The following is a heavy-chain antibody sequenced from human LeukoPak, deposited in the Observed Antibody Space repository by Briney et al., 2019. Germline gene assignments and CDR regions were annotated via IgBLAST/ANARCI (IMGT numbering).Heavy chain of an antibody. CDR3: VWSSSWEKRYYLDY. V-gene: IGHV3-15*05. Sequence: GGSLRLSCAASGFTFSNAWKSWVRQAPGKGLEWVGRIKSKTDGGTTDYAAPVKGRFTISRDDSKNTLYLQMNTVKTEDTAVYYCVWSSSWEKRYYLDYWGQGTLVTVSS. CDR1: GFTFSNAW. CDR2: IKSKTDGGTT. J-gene: IGHJ4*02. D-gene: IGHD6-13*01.